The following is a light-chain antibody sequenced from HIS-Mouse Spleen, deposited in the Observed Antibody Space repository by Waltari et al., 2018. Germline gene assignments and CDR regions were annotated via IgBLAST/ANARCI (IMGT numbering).Light chain of an antibody. Sequence: SYELTQPPSVSVSPGQTARITCDGDALPKKSAYWYQQKSGQAPVLVIYEDSKRPSGIPERFSGSSSGTMATLTISGAQVEDEADYYCYSTDSSGNHRVFGGGTKLTVL. CDR2: EDS. J-gene: IGLJ2*01. CDR1: ALPKKS. CDR3: YSTDSSGNHRV. V-gene: IGLV3-10*01.